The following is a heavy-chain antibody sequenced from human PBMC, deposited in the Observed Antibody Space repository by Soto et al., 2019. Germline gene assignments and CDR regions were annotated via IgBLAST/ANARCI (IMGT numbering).Heavy chain of an antibody. CDR3: ASTMNWFDP. CDR1: GGSISSSDW. J-gene: IGHJ5*02. Sequence: QVQLQESGPGLVKPSGTLSLTCTVSGGSISSSDWWSWVRQPPGKGLEWIGEIFHSGSTKYSPSLKSRVTMSLDKSKNQFSLNLNSVTAADTAVDYCASTMNWFDPWGQGTLVTVSS. CDR2: IFHSGST. D-gene: IGHD3-10*01. V-gene: IGHV4-4*02.